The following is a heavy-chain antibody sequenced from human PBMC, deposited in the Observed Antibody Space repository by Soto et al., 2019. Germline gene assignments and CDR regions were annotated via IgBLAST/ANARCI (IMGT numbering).Heavy chain of an antibody. CDR3: AKVRQRFLDILTGATNFDS. CDR2: ISSDGDLR. CDR1: GFTFNNFA. V-gene: IGHV3-23*01. D-gene: IGHD3-9*01. Sequence: EVHLLGSGGDLVKPGGSPRLSCEVSGFTFNNFAMSWVRQSPGKGLEWVSTISSDGDLRHYAESVKGRFTISRDNSKSSLFLQMNGLRAEDTALYFCAKVRQRFLDILTGATNFDSWGQGTLVTVSS. J-gene: IGHJ4*02.